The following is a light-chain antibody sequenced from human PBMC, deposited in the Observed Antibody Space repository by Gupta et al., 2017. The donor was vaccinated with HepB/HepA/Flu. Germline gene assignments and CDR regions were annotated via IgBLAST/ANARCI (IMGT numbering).Light chain of an antibody. Sequence: QSALSQPASVSGSPGQSITISCAGTTNDVGKYMLVSWFQQHPDKAPKLVIFEVFKRPSGVSSRFSASKSGNTASLTISTLQPEDEADYFCSSFVGNKTVIFGGGTKLTVL. CDR1: TNDVGKYML. J-gene: IGLJ2*01. CDR2: EVF. V-gene: IGLV2-23*02. CDR3: SSFVGNKTVI.